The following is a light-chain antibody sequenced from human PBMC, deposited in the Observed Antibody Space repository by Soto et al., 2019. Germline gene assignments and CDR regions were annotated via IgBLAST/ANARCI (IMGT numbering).Light chain of an antibody. V-gene: IGLV2-11*01. CDR3: CSYACSYTHV. Sequence: ALPQPRSVSGSPGQSVTISCTGTSSAVGRYNFVSWYQQHPDKAPKLMIYDVIKRPSGVPDRFSGSKSGNTASLTIYGLQAEDEADYHCCSYACSYTHVVGTWTKVTV. J-gene: IGLJ1*01. CDR2: DVI. CDR1: SSAVGRYNF.